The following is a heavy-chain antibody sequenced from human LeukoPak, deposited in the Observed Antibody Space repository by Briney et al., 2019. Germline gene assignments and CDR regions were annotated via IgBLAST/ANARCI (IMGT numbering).Heavy chain of an antibody. V-gene: IGHV1-2*02. J-gene: IGHJ6*03. D-gene: IGHD2-15*01. Sequence: ASVKVSCKASGYTFTSYAMNWVRQAPGQGLEWMGWINPNSGGTTYAQKFQGRVTMTRDTSISTAYMELSRLTSDDTAVYYCARVEAVAGAGMDVWGKGTTVTISS. CDR2: INPNSGGT. CDR1: GYTFTSYA. CDR3: ARVEAVAGAGMDV.